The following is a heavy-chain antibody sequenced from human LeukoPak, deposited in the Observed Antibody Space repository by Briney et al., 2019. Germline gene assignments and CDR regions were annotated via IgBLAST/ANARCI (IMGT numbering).Heavy chain of an antibody. V-gene: IGHV3-74*01. CDR3: AKCGGGLGRFLEWLPCYYYIDV. D-gene: IGHD3-3*01. CDR2: INTDESRT. J-gene: IGHJ6*03. Sequence: GGSLRLSCEASGFTFSSYWMHWVRQVPGKGLVWVSRINTDESRTNYADSVEGRFTISRDNAKNSLYLQMNSLRAEDTAVYYGAKCGGGLGRFLEWLPCYYYIDVWGQGTTVTVSS. CDR1: GFTFSSYW.